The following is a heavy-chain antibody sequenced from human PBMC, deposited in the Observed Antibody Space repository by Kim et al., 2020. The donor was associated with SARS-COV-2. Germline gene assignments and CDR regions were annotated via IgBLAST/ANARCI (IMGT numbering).Heavy chain of an antibody. J-gene: IGHJ6*01. CDR1: GFTFSNYY. D-gene: IGHD4-17*01. CDR2: MSSTSSYI. V-gene: IGHV3-21*01. Sequence: GGSLRLSCAASGFTFSNYYMSWVRQAPGEGLEWVSSMSSTSSYIYYADSVKGRFTISRDNAKNSLYLQMNSLRVEDTAVYYCARAKGDYNYYYYGMDVWG. CDR3: ARAKGDYNYYYYGMDV.